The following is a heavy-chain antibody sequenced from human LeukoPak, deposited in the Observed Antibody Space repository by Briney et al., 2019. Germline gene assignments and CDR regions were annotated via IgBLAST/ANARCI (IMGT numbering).Heavy chain of an antibody. CDR2: TYYRSKWSS. Sequence: SQTLSLTCAISGDSVSSKSAAWNWIGQSPSRGLEWLGRTYYRSKWSSGYAESVKSRITINPDTSKNQFSLQLKSVAPEDTAVYYCARRLTQYDYFDPWGQGILVTVSS. CDR3: ARRLTQYDYFDP. CDR1: GDSVSSKSAA. D-gene: IGHD2/OR15-2a*01. V-gene: IGHV6-1*01. J-gene: IGHJ5*02.